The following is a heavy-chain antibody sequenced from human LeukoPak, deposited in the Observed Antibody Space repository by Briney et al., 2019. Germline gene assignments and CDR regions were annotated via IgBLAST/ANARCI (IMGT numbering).Heavy chain of an antibody. CDR3: AREYSSGWYGNWFDP. V-gene: IGHV3-30-3*01. J-gene: IGHJ5*02. Sequence: PGRSLRLSCAASGFTFSSYAMHWVRQAPGKGLEWVAVISYDGSNKYYADSVKGRFTISRDNSKNTLYLQMNSLRAEDTAVYYCAREYSSGWYGNWFDPWGQGTLVTVSS. CDR2: ISYDGSNK. D-gene: IGHD6-19*01. CDR1: GFTFSSYA.